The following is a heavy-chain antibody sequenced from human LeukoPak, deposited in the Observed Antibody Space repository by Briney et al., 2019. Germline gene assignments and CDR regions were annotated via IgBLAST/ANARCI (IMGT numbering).Heavy chain of an antibody. Sequence: GGSLRLSCAASGFTFDDYGMSWVRQAPGKGLEWVSGISGSDGKTYYADSVKGRFTISRDNAKNSLYLQMNSLRAEDTAVYYCASSRYDSSGYYGIIAYWGQGTLVTVSS. CDR2: ISGSDGKT. D-gene: IGHD3-22*01. CDR3: ASSRYDSSGYYGIIAY. V-gene: IGHV3-20*04. CDR1: GFTFDDYG. J-gene: IGHJ4*02.